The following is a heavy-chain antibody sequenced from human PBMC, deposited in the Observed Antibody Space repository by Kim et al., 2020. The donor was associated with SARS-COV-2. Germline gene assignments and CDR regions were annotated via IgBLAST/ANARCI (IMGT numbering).Heavy chain of an antibody. J-gene: IGHJ6*02. CDR1: GFTFSSYS. Sequence: GGSLRLSCAASGFTFSSYSMNWVRQAPGKGLEWVSYISSYSSTIYYADSVKGRFTISRDNAKNSLFLQMNSLRDEDTAVYYCARDVDFDWLLYIYYDGMDVWGQGTTVTVPS. V-gene: IGHV3-48*02. CDR3: ARDVDFDWLLYIYYDGMDV. CDR2: ISSYSSTI. D-gene: IGHD3-9*01.